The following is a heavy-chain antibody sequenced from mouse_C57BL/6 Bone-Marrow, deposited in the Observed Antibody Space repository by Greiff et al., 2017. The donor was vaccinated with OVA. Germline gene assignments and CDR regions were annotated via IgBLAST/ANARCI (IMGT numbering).Heavy chain of an antibody. D-gene: IGHD2-5*01. J-gene: IGHJ2*01. Sequence: EVHLVESGGDLVKPGGSLKLSCAASGFTFSSYGMSWVRQTPDKRLEWVATISSGGSYTYYPDSVKGRFTISRDNAKNTLYLQMSSLKSEDTAMYYCARRCYSNYFDYWGQGTTLTVSS. CDR2: ISSGGSYT. CDR3: ARRCYSNYFDY. CDR1: GFTFSSYG. V-gene: IGHV5-6*01.